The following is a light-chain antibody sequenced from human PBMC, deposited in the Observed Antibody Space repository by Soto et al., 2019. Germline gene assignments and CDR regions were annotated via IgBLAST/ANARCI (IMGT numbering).Light chain of an antibody. CDR1: SSDVGGYNY. CDR2: EVN. CDR3: SSYGAHNNVA. Sequence: QSVLTQPPSASGSPGQSVTISCTGTSSDVGGYNYVSWFQQHPGKAPKLIIHEVNQRPSGVPDRFSGSKSGNTASLTVSGLQAEDEGTYYCSSYGAHNNVAFGTGTKV. V-gene: IGLV2-8*01. J-gene: IGLJ1*01.